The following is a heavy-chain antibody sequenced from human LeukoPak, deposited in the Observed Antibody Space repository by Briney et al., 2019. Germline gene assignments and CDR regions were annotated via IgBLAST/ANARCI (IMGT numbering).Heavy chain of an antibody. V-gene: IGHV4-38-2*02. CDR1: GYSISSGYY. CDR3: ARVGAYRSYGEAFDI. J-gene: IGHJ3*02. CDR2: IYYSGST. D-gene: IGHD1-26*01. Sequence: PSETLSLTCTVSGYSISSGYYWGWIRQPPGKGLEWIGSIYYSGSTYYNPSLKSRVTISVDTSKNQFSLKLSSVTAADTAVYYCARVGAYRSYGEAFDIWGQGTMVTVSS.